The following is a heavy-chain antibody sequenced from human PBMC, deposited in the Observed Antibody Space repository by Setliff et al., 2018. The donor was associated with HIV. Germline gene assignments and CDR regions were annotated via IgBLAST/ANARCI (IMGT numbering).Heavy chain of an antibody. Sequence: GGSLRLSCDASGFSFSNYGMSWVRQAPGKGLEWVSGIRVSGVSFYYADSVMGRFSISRDNSRNTLYLQMNSLRVEDTAIYYCTKGVQRLRPYYFDSWGQGTLVTVSS. V-gene: IGHV3-23*01. CDR3: TKGVQRLRPYYFDS. J-gene: IGHJ4*02. D-gene: IGHD4-17*01. CDR2: IRVSGVSF. CDR1: GFSFSNYG.